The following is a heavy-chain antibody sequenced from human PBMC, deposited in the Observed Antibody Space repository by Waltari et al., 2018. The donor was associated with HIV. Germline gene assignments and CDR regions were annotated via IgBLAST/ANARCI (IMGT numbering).Heavy chain of an antibody. V-gene: IGHV4-39*01. CDR2: FYHSGAT. D-gene: IGHD3-22*01. CDR1: GDSISSRNYY. Sequence: QLQLQESGPSLVKPSATLSLTCNVSGDSISSRNYYWGWIRQPPGKGLEWIGSFYHSGATYYNPSLKSRVAIFVDVSKNQFSLEVSSVTAADTAIYYSATTAFYYESSGFFWGQGALVSVSA. CDR3: ATTAFYYESSGFF. J-gene: IGHJ4*02.